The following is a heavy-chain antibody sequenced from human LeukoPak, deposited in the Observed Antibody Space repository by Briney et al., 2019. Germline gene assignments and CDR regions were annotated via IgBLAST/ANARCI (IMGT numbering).Heavy chain of an antibody. Sequence: GESLKISCKGSGYSFTSYWIGWVRQMPGKALEWMGIIYPGDSDTRYSPSFQGQVTISADKSISTAYLQWSSLKASDTAMYYCARQIDGSGSYYKADYWGQGTLVTVSS. V-gene: IGHV5-51*01. J-gene: IGHJ4*02. CDR1: GYSFTSYW. CDR3: ARQIDGSGSYYKADY. D-gene: IGHD3-10*01. CDR2: IYPGDSDT.